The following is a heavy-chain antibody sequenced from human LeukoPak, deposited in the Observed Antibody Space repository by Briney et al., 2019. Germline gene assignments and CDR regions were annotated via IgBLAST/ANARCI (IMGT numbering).Heavy chain of an antibody. CDR2: ISSNGGST. J-gene: IGHJ4*02. CDR1: GFTFSSYA. Sequence: GGSLRLSCAASGFTFSSYAMHWVRQAPGKGLEYVSAISSNGGSTYYANSVKGRFTISRDNSKNKLYLQMGSLRAEDMAVYYCARDPYDSSGYNYWGQGTLVTVSS. D-gene: IGHD3-22*01. V-gene: IGHV3-64*01. CDR3: ARDPYDSSGYNY.